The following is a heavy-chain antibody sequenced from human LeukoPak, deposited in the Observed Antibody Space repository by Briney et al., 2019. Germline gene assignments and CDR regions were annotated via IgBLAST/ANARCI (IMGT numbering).Heavy chain of an antibody. CDR2: INPNSGGT. CDR3: ARGMATIRSKGDWFDP. V-gene: IGHV1-2*02. D-gene: IGHD5-24*01. J-gene: IGHJ5*02. Sequence: GASVKVSCKASGYTFTGYYMHWVRQAPGQGLEWMGWINPNSGGTNYAQKFQGRVTMTRDTSISTAYMELSRLRSYDTAVYYCARGMATIRSKGDWFDPWGQGTLVTVSS. CDR1: GYTFTGYY.